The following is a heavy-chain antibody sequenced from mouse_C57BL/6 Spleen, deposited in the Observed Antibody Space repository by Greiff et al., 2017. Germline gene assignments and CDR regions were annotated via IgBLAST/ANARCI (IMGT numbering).Heavy chain of an antibody. CDR3: ARSGSNHYRYWYFDV. Sequence: QVQLQQSGAELVKPGASVKISCKASGYAFSSYWMNWVKQRPGKGLEWIGQIYPGDGDTNYNGKFKGKATLTADKSSSTAYMQLSSLTSEDSAVYFCARSGSNHYRYWYFDVWGTGTTVTVSS. D-gene: IGHD2-5*01. J-gene: IGHJ1*03. CDR1: GYAFSSYW. CDR2: IYPGDGDT. V-gene: IGHV1-80*01.